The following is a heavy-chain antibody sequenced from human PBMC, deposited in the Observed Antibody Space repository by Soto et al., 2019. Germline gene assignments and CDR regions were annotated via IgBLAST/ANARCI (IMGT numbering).Heavy chain of an antibody. J-gene: IGHJ6*03. Sequence: GGSLRLSCAASGFTFSSYAMSWVRQAPGKGLEWVSAISGSGGSTYYADSVKGRFTISRDNSKNTLYLQMNSLRAEDTAVYYCAKSRRVVPAAILLGYMDVWGKGTTVTVSS. CDR3: AKSRRVVPAAILLGYMDV. CDR1: GFTFSSYA. D-gene: IGHD2-2*01. V-gene: IGHV3-23*01. CDR2: ISGSGGST.